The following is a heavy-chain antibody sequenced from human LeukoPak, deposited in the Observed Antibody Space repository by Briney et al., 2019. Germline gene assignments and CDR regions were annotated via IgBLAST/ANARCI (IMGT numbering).Heavy chain of an antibody. CDR3: ESSSIAGSLYVFDF. D-gene: IGHD6-6*01. CDR2: ITYDGSGT. J-gene: IGHJ4*02. CDR1: GFSFSNFA. V-gene: IGHV3-30*01. Sequence: GRSLRLSCAASGFSFSNFAMHWVRQSPGKGLEWLAVITYDGSGTLYADSVKGRFTISRDNSKNTLYLQLNSLTTEDTAVFYCESSSIAGSLYVFDFWGQGTMVTVSS.